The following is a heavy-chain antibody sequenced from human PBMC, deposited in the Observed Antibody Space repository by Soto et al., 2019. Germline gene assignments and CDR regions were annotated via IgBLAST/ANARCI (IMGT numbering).Heavy chain of an antibody. D-gene: IGHD3-10*01. CDR1: GGSFSDYY. V-gene: IGHV4-34*01. Sequence: QVQLQQWGAGLLKASETLSLTCAVYGGSFSDYYWSWIRQPPGKGLEWIGEINHSGTTNYNPSLKSRVPISVDTSKNQSSLKVSSGTAADTAVYYCARRVRGVNDAFDIWGQGTMVTVSS. CDR3: ARRVRGVNDAFDI. J-gene: IGHJ3*02. CDR2: INHSGTT.